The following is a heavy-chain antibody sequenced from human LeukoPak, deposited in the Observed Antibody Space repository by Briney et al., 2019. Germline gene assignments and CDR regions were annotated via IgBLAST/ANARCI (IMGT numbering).Heavy chain of an antibody. CDR2: NSAYNGNT. CDR3: ARYNSMFRGVTTSDY. D-gene: IGHD3-10*01. V-gene: IGHV1-18*01. CDR1: GYTFTNYG. Sequence: ASVKVSCKASGYTFTNYGFNWVRQAPGQGLEWMGNSAYNGNTNYAQKFQDRVTMTTDTSTSTAYMELRSLRSDDTAVYYCARYNSMFRGVTTSDYWGQGTLVTASS. J-gene: IGHJ4*02.